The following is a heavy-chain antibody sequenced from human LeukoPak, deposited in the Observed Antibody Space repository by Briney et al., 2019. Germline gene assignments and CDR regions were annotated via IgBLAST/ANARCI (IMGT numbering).Heavy chain of an antibody. Sequence: PGGSLRLSCAASGFTFSSYGMHWVRQAPGKGLEWVAVIWYDGSNKYYADSVKGRFTISRDNSKNTLYLQMNSLRAEDTAVYYCARDRLVVVPAAINGLPDYWGQGTLVTVSS. V-gene: IGHV3-33*01. CDR3: ARDRLVVVPAAINGLPDY. CDR2: IWYDGSNK. J-gene: IGHJ4*02. CDR1: GFTFSSYG. D-gene: IGHD2-2*01.